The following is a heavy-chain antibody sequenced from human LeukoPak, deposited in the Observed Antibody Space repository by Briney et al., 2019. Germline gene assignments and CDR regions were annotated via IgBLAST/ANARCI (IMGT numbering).Heavy chain of an antibody. CDR2: IHYSGST. CDR1: GGSISGYH. D-gene: IGHD3-10*01. J-gene: IGHJ4*02. Sequence: SETLSLTCSVSGGSISGYHWSWIRQPPGKGLEWIGYIHYSGSTDYNPSLKSRVTMSVDTSKNQFSLKLSSVTAAETAVYYCARHLDYYGSGSYEYWGQGTLVTVSS. CDR3: ARHLDYYGSGSYEY. V-gene: IGHV4-59*08.